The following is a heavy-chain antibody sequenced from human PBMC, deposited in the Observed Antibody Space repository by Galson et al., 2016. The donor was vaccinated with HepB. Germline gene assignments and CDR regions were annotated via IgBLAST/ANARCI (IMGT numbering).Heavy chain of an antibody. Sequence: SVKVSCKASGYSFTTYFIYWVRQAPGQGLEWMGWINPKNGATRYAQKFEDRVTMSRDTSTATVYMELTSVTSDDTAVFYCVREAHGYSGVWGQGTLVTGSS. CDR1: GYSFTTYF. CDR2: INPKNGAT. D-gene: IGHD5-12*01. J-gene: IGHJ4*02. V-gene: IGHV1-2*02. CDR3: VREAHGYSGV.